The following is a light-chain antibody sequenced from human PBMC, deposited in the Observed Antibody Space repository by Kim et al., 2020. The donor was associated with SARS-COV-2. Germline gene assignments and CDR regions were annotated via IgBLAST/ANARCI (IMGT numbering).Light chain of an antibody. CDR3: CSYAGSSTAPYV. J-gene: IGLJ1*01. CDR2: EVS. CDR1: CSAVGHYNL. Sequence: TTIADNATCSAVGHYNLVYGYQQHPGNAAKHMIYEVSKRPSGVSDLFYGFKSCNTASLTISGLQAEDEADYDCCSYAGSSTAPYVFGTGTKVTVL. V-gene: IGLV2-23*02.